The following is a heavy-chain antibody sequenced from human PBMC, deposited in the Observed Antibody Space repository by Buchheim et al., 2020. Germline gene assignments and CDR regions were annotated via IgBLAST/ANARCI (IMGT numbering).Heavy chain of an antibody. D-gene: IGHD2-2*01. CDR3: TTWTVVPAAKGYFDY. Sequence: EVQLVESGGGLVKPGGSLRLSCAASGFTFSNAWMSWVRQAPGKGLEWVGRIKSKHDGGTTDYAAPVKGRFPIHSDDSKNRMYLQMNSLKTEDTAVYYCTTWTVVPAAKGYFDYWGQGTL. CDR2: IKSKHDGGTT. CDR1: GFTFSNAW. J-gene: IGHJ4*02. V-gene: IGHV3-15*01.